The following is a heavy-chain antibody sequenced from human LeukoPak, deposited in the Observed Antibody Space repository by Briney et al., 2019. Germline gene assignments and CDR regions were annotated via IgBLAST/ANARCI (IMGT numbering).Heavy chain of an antibody. CDR1: GFTFGSYG. Sequence: PGGSLRLSCAASGFTFGSYGMSWVRQAPGKGLEWVSFITPNADRTSYADSVEGRFTISRDNPRNTLYMQMNSLRDGDTALYYCAIMHGYYDGSGYLVQWGQGTLVTVSS. J-gene: IGHJ1*01. CDR3: AIMHGYYDGSGYLVQ. D-gene: IGHD3-22*01. V-gene: IGHV3-23*01. CDR2: ITPNADRT.